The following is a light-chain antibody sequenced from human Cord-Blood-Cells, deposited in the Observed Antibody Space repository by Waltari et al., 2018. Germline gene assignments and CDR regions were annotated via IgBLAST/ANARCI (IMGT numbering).Light chain of an antibody. Sequence: EIVFTQSPATLSLSPGARATLSCRASQSVSSYLAWYQQKPGQAPRLLIYDASNRATGIPARFSGSGSGTDFTLTISSLEPEDFAVYYFQHRSKYTFGQGTKLEIK. V-gene: IGKV3-11*01. J-gene: IGKJ2*01. CDR1: QSVSSY. CDR2: DAS. CDR3: QHRSKYT.